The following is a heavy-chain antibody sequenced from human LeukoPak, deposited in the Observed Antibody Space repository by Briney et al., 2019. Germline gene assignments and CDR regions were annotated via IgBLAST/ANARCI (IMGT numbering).Heavy chain of an antibody. D-gene: IGHD6-13*01. CDR2: IYYSGST. J-gene: IGHJ4*02. CDR3: ARHWETSSWYVDY. Sequence: PSETLSLTCTVSGGSISSYYWSWIRQPPREGLEWIGYIYYSGSTNYNPSLKSRVTISVDTSKNQLSLKLSSVTAADTAVYYCARHWETSSWYVDYWGQGTLVTVSS. V-gene: IGHV4-59*08. CDR1: GGSISSYY.